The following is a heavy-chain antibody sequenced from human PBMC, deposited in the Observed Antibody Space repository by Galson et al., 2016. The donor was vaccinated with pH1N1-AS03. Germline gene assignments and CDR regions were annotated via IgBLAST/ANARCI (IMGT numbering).Heavy chain of an antibody. V-gene: IGHV5-51*01. CDR1: GYGFNGYW. CDR2: IFPGDSDT. J-gene: IGHJ3*01. CDR3: ARPAHYDSSGRDALDA. Sequence: QSGAEVKKPGDSLKISCKSSGYGFNGYWTGWVRQMPGKGLEWMGIIFPGDSDTRYSPSFQGQVTISADKSTRTTYLQWRSLKASDTAIYYCARPAHYDSSGRDALDAWGQGTMLIVSS. D-gene: IGHD3-22*01.